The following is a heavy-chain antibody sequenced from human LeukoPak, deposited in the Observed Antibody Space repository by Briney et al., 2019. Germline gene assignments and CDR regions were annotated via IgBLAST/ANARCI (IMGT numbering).Heavy chain of an antibody. J-gene: IGHJ4*02. D-gene: IGHD5-18*01. CDR3: AREGQLWRHFDY. CDR2: ISSSGSTI. V-gene: IGHV3-48*03. CDR1: GFTFSSYE. Sequence: PGGSLRLSCAASGFTFSSYEMNWVRQAPGKGLEWVSYISSSGSTIYCADSVKGRFTISRDSAKNSLYLQMNSLRAEDTAVYYCAREGQLWRHFDYWGQGTLVTVSS.